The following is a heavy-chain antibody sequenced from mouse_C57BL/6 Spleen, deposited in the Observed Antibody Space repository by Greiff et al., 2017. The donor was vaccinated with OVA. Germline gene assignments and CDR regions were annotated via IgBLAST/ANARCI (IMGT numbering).Heavy chain of an antibody. CDR1: GYAFTNYL. CDR3: ARSGTERFAY. J-gene: IGHJ3*01. D-gene: IGHD3-3*01. V-gene: IGHV1-54*01. Sequence: QVQLKQSGAELVRPGTSVKVSCKASGYAFTNYLIEWVKQRPGQGLEWIGVINPGSGGTNYNEKFKGKATLTADKSSSTAYMQLSSLTSEDSAVYFCARSGTERFAYWGQGTLVTVSA. CDR2: INPGSGGT.